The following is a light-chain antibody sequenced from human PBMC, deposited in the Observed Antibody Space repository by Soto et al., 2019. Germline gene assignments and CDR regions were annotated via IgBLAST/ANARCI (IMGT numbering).Light chain of an antibody. J-gene: IGKJ4*01. Sequence: DIQMTQSPSSLSASFGDRVTITCRASQSISSYLNWYQQTKGKAPKILIYAASSLQSGVPPRFSGSESGTDFTLTISSLQPEDSESYYCQQYYNYVLTFGGGTKVDIK. CDR2: AAS. CDR3: QQYYNYVLT. CDR1: QSISSY. V-gene: IGKV1-39*01.